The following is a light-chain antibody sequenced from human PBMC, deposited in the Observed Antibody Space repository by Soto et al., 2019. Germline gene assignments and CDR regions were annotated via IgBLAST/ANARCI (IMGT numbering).Light chain of an antibody. Sequence: QSDLTQPASVSGSPGQSITISCTGTSNDVGGYKYVSWYQQHPGKDPKLMIYDISNRPSGVSNRFSGSKSGNTASLTISGLQAEDEADYYCSSYTSSSTYVFGTGTKLTVL. CDR1: SNDVGGYKY. CDR2: DIS. V-gene: IGLV2-14*01. CDR3: SSYTSSSTYV. J-gene: IGLJ1*01.